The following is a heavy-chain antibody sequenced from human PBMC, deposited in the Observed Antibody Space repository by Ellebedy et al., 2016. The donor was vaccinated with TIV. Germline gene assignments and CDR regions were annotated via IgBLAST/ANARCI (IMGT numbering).Heavy chain of an antibody. D-gene: IGHD3-3*02. CDR1: GCPSRSYS. V-gene: IGHV3-23*01. CDR3: AKISPTHRGAFDT. J-gene: IGHJ3*02. Sequence: GESLKISXEASGCPSRSYSMIWLRHAPGQGLERGSVFGGRSPPTYYADSVTGRFTISRDNSKNTLFLQMNSLRGDDTARYYCAKISPTHRGAFDTWGQGTMVTVSS. CDR2: FGGRSPPT.